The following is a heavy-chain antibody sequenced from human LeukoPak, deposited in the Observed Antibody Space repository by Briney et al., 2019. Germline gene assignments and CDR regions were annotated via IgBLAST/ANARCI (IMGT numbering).Heavy chain of an antibody. CDR2: IYSGGST. Sequence: PGGSLRLSCAASGFTVSSNYMSWVRQAPGKGLEGVSVIYSGGSTYYADSVKGRFTISRDNSKNTLYLQMNSLGAEDTAVYYCAREDYYDSSGYYYEDWGQGTLVTVSS. CDR3: AREDYYDSSGYYYED. J-gene: IGHJ4*02. CDR1: GFTVSSNY. V-gene: IGHV3-53*01. D-gene: IGHD3-22*01.